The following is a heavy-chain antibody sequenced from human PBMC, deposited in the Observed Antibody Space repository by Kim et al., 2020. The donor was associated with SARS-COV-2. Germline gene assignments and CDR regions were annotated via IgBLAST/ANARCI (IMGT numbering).Heavy chain of an antibody. J-gene: IGHJ5*02. CDR1: GGSISSSSYY. CDR3: ARLKNQLLYSNWFDP. Sequence: SETLSLTCTVSGGSISSSSYYWGWIRQPPGKGLEWIGSIYYSGSTYYNPSLKSRVTISVDTSKNQFSLKLSSVTAADTAVYYCARLKNQLLYSNWFDPWGQGTLVTVSS. CDR2: IYYSGST. V-gene: IGHV4-39*01. D-gene: IGHD2-2*02.